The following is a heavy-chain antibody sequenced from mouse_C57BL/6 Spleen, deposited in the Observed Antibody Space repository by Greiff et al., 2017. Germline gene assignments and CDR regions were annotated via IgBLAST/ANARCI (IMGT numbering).Heavy chain of an antibody. Sequence: VKLQESGAELARPGASVKLSCKASGYTFTSYGISWVKQRTGQGLEWIGEIYPRSGNTYYNEKFKGKATLTADKSSSTAYMELRSLTSEDSAVYFCAREDYGRETGYFDVWGTGTTVTVSS. V-gene: IGHV1-81*01. J-gene: IGHJ1*03. D-gene: IGHD1-1*01. CDR1: GYTFTSYG. CDR3: AREDYGRETGYFDV. CDR2: IYPRSGNT.